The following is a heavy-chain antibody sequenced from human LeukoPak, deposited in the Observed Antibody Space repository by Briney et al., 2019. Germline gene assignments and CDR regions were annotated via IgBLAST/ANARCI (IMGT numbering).Heavy chain of an antibody. Sequence: PSQTLSLTCTVSGGSISSGSYYWSWIRQPAGKGLEWIGRIYTSGSTNYNPSLKSRVTISVDTSKNQFSLKLSSVTAADTAVYYCARASRVQWRAYYYYYMDVWGKGTTVTVSS. CDR2: IYTSGST. J-gene: IGHJ6*03. D-gene: IGHD6-19*01. V-gene: IGHV4-61*02. CDR1: GGSISSGSYY. CDR3: ARASRVQWRAYYYYYMDV.